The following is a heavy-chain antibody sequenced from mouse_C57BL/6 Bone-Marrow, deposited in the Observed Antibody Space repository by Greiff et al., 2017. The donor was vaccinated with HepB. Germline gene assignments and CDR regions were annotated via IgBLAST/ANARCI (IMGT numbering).Heavy chain of an antibody. CDR3: ARKDYYGSRDYFDY. CDR2: IHPNSGST. CDR1: GYTFTSYW. J-gene: IGHJ2*01. D-gene: IGHD1-1*01. V-gene: IGHV1-64*01. Sequence: VQLQQSGAELVKPGASVKLSCKASGYTFTSYWMHWVKQRPGQGLEWIGMIHPNSGSTNYNEKFKSKATLTVDKSSSTAYMQLSSLTSEDSAVYYCARKDYYGSRDYFDYWGQGTTLTVSS.